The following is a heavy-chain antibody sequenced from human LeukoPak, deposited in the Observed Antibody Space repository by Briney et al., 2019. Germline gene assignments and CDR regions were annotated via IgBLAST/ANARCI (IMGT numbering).Heavy chain of an antibody. V-gene: IGHV3-23*01. Sequence: GGSLRLSCAASGFTFSTYAMSWVRHAPGKGLEGVSLISGSGGGTYYANSVKGRFTISRDNSKDTLYLQMDSLRTEDTAVYYCAKERATTTTFDYWGQGTLITVSS. CDR1: GFTFSTYA. CDR2: ISGSGGGT. J-gene: IGHJ4*02. CDR3: AKERATTTTFDY. D-gene: IGHD1-26*01.